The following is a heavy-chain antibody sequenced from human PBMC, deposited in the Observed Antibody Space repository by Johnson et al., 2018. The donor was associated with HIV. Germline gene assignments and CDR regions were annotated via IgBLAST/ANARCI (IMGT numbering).Heavy chain of an antibody. Sequence: QMLLVESGGGVVQPGRSLRLSCAASGFTFSSYAMHWVRQAPGKGLEWVAVISYDGSNKYYADSMKGRFTISRDNSKNTLYLQMNSLRAEDTAVYYCAREYSSGWHEVFAFDIWGQGTMVTVSS. J-gene: IGHJ3*02. CDR1: GFTFSSYA. V-gene: IGHV3-30*04. D-gene: IGHD6-19*01. CDR3: AREYSSGWHEVFAFDI. CDR2: ISYDGSNK.